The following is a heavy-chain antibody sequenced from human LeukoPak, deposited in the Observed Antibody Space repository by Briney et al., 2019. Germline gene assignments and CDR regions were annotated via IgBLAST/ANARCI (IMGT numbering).Heavy chain of an antibody. CDR3: IRVGFDYYDSKEEFDY. Sequence: PGGSLRLSCTASGFTFGDYAMSWVRQAPGKGLEWVGFIRSKAYGGTTEYAASVKGRFTISRDDSKSIAYLQMNSLKTEDTAVYYCIRVGFDYYDSKEEFDYWGQGTLVTVSS. D-gene: IGHD3-22*01. CDR1: GFTFGDYA. V-gene: IGHV3-49*04. CDR2: IRSKAYGGTT. J-gene: IGHJ4*02.